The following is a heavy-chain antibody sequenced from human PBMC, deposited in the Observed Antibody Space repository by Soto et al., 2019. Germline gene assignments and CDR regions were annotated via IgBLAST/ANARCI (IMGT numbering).Heavy chain of an antibody. CDR2: IIPLFGST. J-gene: IGHJ4*02. CDR1: GDPFSGYS. CDR3: ARDLGSGYDPGEY. D-gene: IGHD5-12*01. Sequence: QVQLVQSGAEVKKPGSSVKVSCKASGDPFSGYSISWVRQAPGQGLEWMGGIIPLFGSTNYAQRFQDRVTITADKSTNTVYMELSGLESEDSAVYYCARDLGSGYDPGEYWGLGTLVTVSS. V-gene: IGHV1-69*14.